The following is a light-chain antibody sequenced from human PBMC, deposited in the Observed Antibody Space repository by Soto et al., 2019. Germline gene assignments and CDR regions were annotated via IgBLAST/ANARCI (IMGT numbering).Light chain of an antibody. CDR3: QQRYTSVQT. CDR1: QTAKNY. V-gene: IGKV1-39*01. Sequence: DIQMTQSPSSLSASVGDTITITCRAGQTAKNYVNWYQHKPGRVPKLLIYAATALQSGAPYRFGATASGTDFTLTIMSLQHEDSGTYYCQQRYTSVQTFGQGTKLEIK. CDR2: AAT. J-gene: IGKJ2*01.